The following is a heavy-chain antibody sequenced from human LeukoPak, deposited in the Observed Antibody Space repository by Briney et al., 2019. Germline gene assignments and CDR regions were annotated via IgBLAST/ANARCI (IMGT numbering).Heavy chain of an antibody. CDR2: ISSSSSYI. Sequence: GGSLRLSCAASGFTFSSYSMNWVRQAPGKGLEWVSSISSSSSYIYYADSVKGRSTISRDNAKNSLYLQMNSLRAEDTAVYYCARAVDTAMGDAFDIWGQGTMVTVSS. J-gene: IGHJ3*02. CDR3: ARAVDTAMGDAFDI. D-gene: IGHD5-18*01. CDR1: GFTFSSYS. V-gene: IGHV3-21*01.